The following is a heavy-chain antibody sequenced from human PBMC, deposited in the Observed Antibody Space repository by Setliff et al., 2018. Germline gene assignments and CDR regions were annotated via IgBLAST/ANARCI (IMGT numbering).Heavy chain of an antibody. CDR2: INPSGGLT. V-gene: IGHV1-46*01. CDR1: GYTLTNYY. Sequence: ASVKVSCKASGYTLTNYYMHWVRQAPGQGLEWMGIINPSGGLTRYAQKFQGRVTMTRDTSTSTVYMEVRSLRSDDTAVYYCARDLIAVAATTAFEIWGQGTRVTVSS. CDR3: ARDLIAVAATTAFEI. J-gene: IGHJ3*02. D-gene: IGHD6-19*01.